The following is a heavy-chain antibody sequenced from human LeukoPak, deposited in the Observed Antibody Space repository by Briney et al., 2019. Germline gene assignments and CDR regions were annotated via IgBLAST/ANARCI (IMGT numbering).Heavy chain of an antibody. CDR3: ARGVYYYDSSGYYPFDY. Sequence: LPGGSLRLSCAASGFTFSSYAMHWVRQAPGKGLEWVAVISYDGSNKYYADSVKGRFTISRDNSKNTLYLQMNSLRAEDTAVYYCARGVYYYDSSGYYPFDYWGQGTLVTVSS. D-gene: IGHD3-22*01. J-gene: IGHJ4*02. V-gene: IGHV3-30-3*01. CDR2: ISYDGSNK. CDR1: GFTFSSYA.